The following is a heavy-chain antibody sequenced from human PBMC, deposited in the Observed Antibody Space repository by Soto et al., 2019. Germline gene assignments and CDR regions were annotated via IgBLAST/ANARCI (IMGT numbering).Heavy chain of an antibody. CDR3: ASESGYYPGY. J-gene: IGHJ4*02. V-gene: IGHV3-30-3*01. CDR1: GFTFSSYA. Sequence: GGSLRLSCAASGFTFSSYAMHWVHQAPGKGLEWVAVISYDGSNKYYADSVKGRFTISRDNSKNTLYLQMNSLRAEDTAVYYCASESGYYPGYWGQGTLVTVSS. D-gene: IGHD3-3*01. CDR2: ISYDGSNK.